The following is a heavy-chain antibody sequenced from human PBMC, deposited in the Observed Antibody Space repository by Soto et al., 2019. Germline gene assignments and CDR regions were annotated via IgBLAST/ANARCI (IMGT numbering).Heavy chain of an antibody. CDR1: GGTFSSYA. Sequence: SVKVSCEASGGTFSSYAISWVRRAPVQGLEWMGGIIPIFGTANYAQKFQGRVTITADKSTSTAYMELSSLRSEDTAVYYCARVTGPNYDFWSGYYPDYYYYGMDVWGQGTTVTVSS. V-gene: IGHV1-69*06. J-gene: IGHJ6*02. CDR2: IIPIFGTA. D-gene: IGHD3-3*01. CDR3: ARVTGPNYDFWSGYYPDYYYYGMDV.